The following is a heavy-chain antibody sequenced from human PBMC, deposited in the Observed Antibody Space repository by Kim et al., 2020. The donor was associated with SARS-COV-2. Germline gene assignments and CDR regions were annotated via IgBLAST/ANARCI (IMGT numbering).Heavy chain of an antibody. CDR1: GFTFSDYY. CDR3: ARDLGGTVAGFGELFVFYYYYGMDV. Sequence: GGSLRLSCAASGFTFSDYYMSWIRQVPGKGLEWVSYISSSGSTIYYADSVKGRFTISRDNAKNSLYLQMNSLRAEDTAVYYCARDLGGTVAGFGELFVFYYYYGMDVWGQGTTVTVSS. V-gene: IGHV3-11*01. D-gene: IGHD3-10*01. J-gene: IGHJ6*02. CDR2: ISSSGSTI.